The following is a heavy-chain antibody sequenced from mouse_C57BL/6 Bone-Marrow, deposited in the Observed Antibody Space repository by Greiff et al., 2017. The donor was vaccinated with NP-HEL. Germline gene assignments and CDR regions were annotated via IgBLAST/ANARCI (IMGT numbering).Heavy chain of an antibody. CDR2: ISDGGSYT. J-gene: IGHJ2*01. CDR1: GFTFSSYA. CDR3: ARERFTTVVRDY. Sequence: EVKLVESGGGLVKPGGSLKLSCAASGFTFSSYAMSWVRQTPEKRLEWVATISDGGSYTYYPDNVKGRFTISRDNAKNNLYLQMSHLKSEDTAMDYWARERFTTVVRDYWGQGTTLTVAS. V-gene: IGHV5-4*01. D-gene: IGHD1-1*01.